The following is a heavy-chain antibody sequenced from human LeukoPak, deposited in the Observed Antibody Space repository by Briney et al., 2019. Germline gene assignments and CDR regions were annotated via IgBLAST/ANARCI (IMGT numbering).Heavy chain of an antibody. CDR3: AIWQSGKAFDY. Sequence: SGPTLVNPPQTLTLTCTFSGFSLSTRGVGVGWIRQPPGKALEWLALIYWDDDKRYSPSLKSRLTITKDTSKNQVVLTMTNMDPVDTATYYCAIWQSGKAFDYWGQGTLVTVSS. CDR1: GFSLSTRGVG. J-gene: IGHJ4*02. V-gene: IGHV2-5*02. CDR2: IYWDDDK.